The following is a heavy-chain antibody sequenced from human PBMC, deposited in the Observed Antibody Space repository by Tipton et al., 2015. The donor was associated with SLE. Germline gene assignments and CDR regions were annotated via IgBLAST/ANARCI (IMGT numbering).Heavy chain of an antibody. D-gene: IGHD3-10*01. CDR1: GGSFSSYS. V-gene: IGHV3-48*01. J-gene: IGHJ4*02. Sequence: GLVKPSETLSLTCAVYGGSFSSYSMNWVRQAPGKGLEWVSYISSSSSTIYYADSVKGRFTISRDNSKNTLYLQMNSLRAEDTAVYYCAKDTTMVRGVMGYFDYWGQGTLVTVSS. CDR2: ISSSSSTI. CDR3: AKDTTMVRGVMGYFDY.